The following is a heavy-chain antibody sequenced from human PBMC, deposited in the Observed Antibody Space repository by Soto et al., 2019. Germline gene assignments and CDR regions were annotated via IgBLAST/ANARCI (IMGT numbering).Heavy chain of an antibody. Sequence: QVQLQESGPGLVKPSQTLSLTCTVSGGSISSGDYYWSWIRQPPGKGLEWIGYIYYSGSTYYNPSLKSRVTISVDTSKNQFSLKLSSVTAADTAGYYCARGSYYDSSGYYLGGLGAFDIWGQGTMVTVSS. CDR1: GGSISSGDYY. J-gene: IGHJ3*02. CDR3: ARGSYYDSSGYYLGGLGAFDI. D-gene: IGHD3-22*01. CDR2: IYYSGST. V-gene: IGHV4-30-4*01.